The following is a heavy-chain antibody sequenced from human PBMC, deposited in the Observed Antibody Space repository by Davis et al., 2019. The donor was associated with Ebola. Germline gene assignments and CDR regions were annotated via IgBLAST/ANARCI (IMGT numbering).Heavy chain of an antibody. Sequence: LRLSCGVSGGSISSGGYSWSWIRQPPGKGLEWIGYIYDSGTPDYNPSLKSRATISRDTSRNQFSLKLRSVTAADTAVYYCARRSSGILNIGFDYWGQGTLVTVSS. CDR2: IYDSGTP. CDR3: ARRSSGILNIGFDY. V-gene: IGHV4-30-2*01. CDR1: GGSISSGGYS. J-gene: IGHJ4*02. D-gene: IGHD2/OR15-2a*01.